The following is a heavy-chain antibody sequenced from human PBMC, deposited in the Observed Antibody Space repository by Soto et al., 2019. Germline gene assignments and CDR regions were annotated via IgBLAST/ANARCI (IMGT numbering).Heavy chain of an antibody. CDR2: ISYDGSNK. D-gene: IGHD3-22*01. J-gene: IGHJ6*02. V-gene: IGHV3-30-3*01. Sequence: GGSLRLSCAASGFTFSSYAMHWVRQAPGKGLEWVAVISYDGSNKYYADSVKGRFTISRDNSKNTLYLQMNSLRAEDTAVYYCARVLYYDSSVDYYYYGMDVWGQGTTVTVSS. CDR3: ARVLYYDSSVDYYYYGMDV. CDR1: GFTFSSYA.